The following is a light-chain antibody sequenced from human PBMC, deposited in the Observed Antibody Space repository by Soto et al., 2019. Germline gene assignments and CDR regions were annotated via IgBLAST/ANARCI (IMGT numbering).Light chain of an antibody. J-gene: IGKJ1*01. CDR1: QSVSSN. CDR3: QQYNNWLT. CDR2: GAS. V-gene: IGKV3-15*01. Sequence: ELVMTQSPATLSVSPGERATLSCRASQSVSSNLAWYQQKPGQAPRLLIYGASTRATGIPARFSGSGSGTESTLTISSLQSEDFAVYYCQQYNNWLTFGQGTKVEIK.